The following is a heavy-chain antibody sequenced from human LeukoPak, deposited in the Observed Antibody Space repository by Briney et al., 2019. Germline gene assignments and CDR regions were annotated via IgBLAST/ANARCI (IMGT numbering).Heavy chain of an antibody. Sequence: GGSLRLSCAASGFTFSRYWMSWVRQAPGKGLEWVSVIYSGGSTYYADSVKGRFTISRDNSKNTLYLQMNSLRVEDTAVYYCARRGSSGWYQGGFDYWGQGTLVTVSS. CDR3: ARRGSSGWYQGGFDY. V-gene: IGHV3-66*01. CDR1: GFTFSRYW. D-gene: IGHD6-19*01. J-gene: IGHJ4*02. CDR2: IYSGGST.